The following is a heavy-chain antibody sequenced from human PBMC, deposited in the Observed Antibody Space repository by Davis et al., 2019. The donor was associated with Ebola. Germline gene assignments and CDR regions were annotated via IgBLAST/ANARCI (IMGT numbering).Heavy chain of an antibody. CDR3: ATGARSVLRYFDWLPIFDY. CDR1: GYIFTTYA. Sequence: ASVKVSCKASGYIFTTYAIHWVRQAPGQRLEWMGWINAGNGNTKYSQKFQGRVTMTEDTSTDTAYMELSSLRSEDTAVYYCATGARSVLRYFDWLPIFDYWGQGTLVTVSS. D-gene: IGHD3-9*01. V-gene: IGHV1-3*01. J-gene: IGHJ4*02. CDR2: INAGNGNT.